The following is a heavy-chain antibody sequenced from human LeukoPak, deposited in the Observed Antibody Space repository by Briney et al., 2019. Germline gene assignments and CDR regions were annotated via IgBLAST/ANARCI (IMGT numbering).Heavy chain of an antibody. CDR1: GGTFSSYA. V-gene: IGHV1-69*04. CDR3: ARDNPDYTSSSGWFDP. D-gene: IGHD6-6*01. J-gene: IGHJ5*02. Sequence: ASVKVSCKASGGTFSSYAISWVRQAPGQGLEWMGRTIPILDIANYAQKFQGRVTIIADKSTSTAYMELSSLRSEDTAVYYCARDNPDYTSSSGWFDPWGQGTLVTVSS. CDR2: TIPILDIA.